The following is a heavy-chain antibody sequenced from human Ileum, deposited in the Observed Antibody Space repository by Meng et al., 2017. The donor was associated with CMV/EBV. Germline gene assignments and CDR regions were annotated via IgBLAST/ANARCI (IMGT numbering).Heavy chain of an antibody. J-gene: IGHJ4*02. CDR3: ARIATGTTYPLDF. V-gene: IGHV4-39*07. Sequence: SETLSLTCAVSGGSMSSNSYQWGWIRQSPGKGLEWIGSIHHTGSTNYNPSLKSRLTISADTSNNQLSLKLTSVTVADTAVYYCARIATGTTYPLDFWGQGTLVTVSS. D-gene: IGHD4-11*01. CDR1: GGSMSSNSYQ. CDR2: IHHTGST.